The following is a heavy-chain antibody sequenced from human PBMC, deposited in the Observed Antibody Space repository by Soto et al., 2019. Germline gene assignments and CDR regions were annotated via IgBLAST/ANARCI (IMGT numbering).Heavy chain of an antibody. Sequence: EVQLVESGGGLVQPGRSLRLSCAASGFTFDDYAMHWVRRVPGKGLEWVSSISWNSNIIGYADSVKGRFTISRDNAKNPLYLQMNSLRPEDTALYYCAKGGPDGFCSGGRCYFDYWGQGPLVTVSS. J-gene: IGHJ4*02. CDR1: GFTFDDYA. D-gene: IGHD2-15*01. CDR2: ISWNSNII. CDR3: AKGGPDGFCSGGRCYFDY. V-gene: IGHV3-9*01.